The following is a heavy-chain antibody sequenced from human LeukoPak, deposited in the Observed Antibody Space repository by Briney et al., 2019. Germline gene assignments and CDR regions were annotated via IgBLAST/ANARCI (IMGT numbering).Heavy chain of an antibody. J-gene: IGHJ5*02. V-gene: IGHV1-69*05. D-gene: IGHD2-2*02. CDR3: ARGRAKALRQTYIVVGPAAIRAGTANWFDP. CDR2: IIPICGTA. CDR1: GVTFSSYA. Sequence: GASVKLSCKASGVTFSSYAISWVRQAPGQGLEWMGGIIPICGTANYAQKFQGRFTITTDNATSTAYLELSSLRSEDTAVYYCARGRAKALRQTYIVVGPAAIRAGTANWFDPWGQGTLVTVSS.